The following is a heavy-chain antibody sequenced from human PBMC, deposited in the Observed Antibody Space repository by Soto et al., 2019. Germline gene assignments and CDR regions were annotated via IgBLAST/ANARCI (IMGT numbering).Heavy chain of an antibody. CDR3: AKDIGGSSWYPDYYYGMDV. J-gene: IGHJ6*02. Sequence: GGSLRLSCAASGFTFSSYGMHWVRQAPGKGLEWVAVISYDGSNKYYADSVKGRFTISRDNSKNTLYLQMNSLRAEDTAVYYCAKDIGGSSWYPDYYYGMDVWGQGTTVTVSS. CDR2: ISYDGSNK. D-gene: IGHD6-13*01. CDR1: GFTFSSYG. V-gene: IGHV3-30*18.